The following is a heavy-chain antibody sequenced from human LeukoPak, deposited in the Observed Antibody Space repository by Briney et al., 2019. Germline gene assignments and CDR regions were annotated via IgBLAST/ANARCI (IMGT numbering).Heavy chain of an antibody. D-gene: IGHD6-19*01. CDR1: GFTFSDYY. CDR3: ARMEQWLDYNWFDP. Sequence: PGGSLRLSCAASGFTFSDYYMSWIRQAPGKGLEWVSYISSSGSTIYYADSVKGRFTISRDNAKNSLYLQMNSLRAEDTAVYYCARMEQWLDYNWFDPWGQGTLVTVSS. CDR2: ISSSGSTI. J-gene: IGHJ5*02. V-gene: IGHV3-11*04.